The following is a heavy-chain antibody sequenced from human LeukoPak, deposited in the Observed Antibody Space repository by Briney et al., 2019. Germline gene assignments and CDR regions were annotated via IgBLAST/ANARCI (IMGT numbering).Heavy chain of an antibody. J-gene: IGHJ4*02. CDR2: ISGSGSDT. D-gene: IGHD2-2*01. CDR1: GFTFYDYA. V-gene: IGHV3-23*01. CDR3: AIFPIVAVPGAMQDLDF. Sequence: GGSLRLSCAASGFTFYDYAMSWVRQAPGTGLEWVSSISGSGSDTYYADSVKGRFTISRDMSKNTLYLQMNSLRADDTAIYFCAIFPIVAVPGAMQDLDFWGQGTLVTVSS.